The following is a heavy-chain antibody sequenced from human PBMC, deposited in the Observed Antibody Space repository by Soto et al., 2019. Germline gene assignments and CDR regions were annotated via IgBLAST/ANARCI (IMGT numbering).Heavy chain of an antibody. V-gene: IGHV4-38-2*01. CDR1: GYSISGGYY. J-gene: IGHJ5*02. Sequence: SETLSLTCAVSGYSISGGYYWGWIRQPPGKGLEWIGSIYHSGSTYYNPSLKSRVTISVDTSKNQFSLKLSSVTAADTAVYYCASQVIVVVVAPTGPVGFDPWGQGTLVTVSS. D-gene: IGHD2-15*01. CDR2: IYHSGST. CDR3: ASQVIVVVVAPTGPVGFDP.